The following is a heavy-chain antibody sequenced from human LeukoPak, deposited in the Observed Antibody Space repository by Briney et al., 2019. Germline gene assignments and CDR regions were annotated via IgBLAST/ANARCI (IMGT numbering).Heavy chain of an antibody. D-gene: IGHD6-13*01. CDR1: GYTFTSYG. J-gene: IGHJ4*02. V-gene: IGHV1-18*01. CDR2: ISAYNGNT. CDR3: ARVVPKAGYSSSWYLDDY. Sequence: ASVKVSCKASGYTFTSYGISWVRQAPGQGLEWMGWISAYNGNTNYAQKLQGRVTMTTDTSTSTAYMELRSLRSDDTAVYYCARVVPKAGYSSSWYLDDYWGQGTLVTVSS.